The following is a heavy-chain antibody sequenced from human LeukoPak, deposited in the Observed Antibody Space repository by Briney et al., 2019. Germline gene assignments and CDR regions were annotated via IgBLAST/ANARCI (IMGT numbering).Heavy chain of an antibody. D-gene: IGHD1-1*01. CDR1: GGSISSGGYY. Sequence: SETLSLTCTVSGGSISSGGYYWSWIRQPPGKGLEWIGYIYHSGSTYYNPSLKSRVTISVDRSKNQFSLKLSSVTAADTAVYYCARDNATTGTALDAFDIWGQGTMVTVSS. J-gene: IGHJ3*02. CDR2: IYHSGST. V-gene: IGHV4-30-2*01. CDR3: ARDNATTGTALDAFDI.